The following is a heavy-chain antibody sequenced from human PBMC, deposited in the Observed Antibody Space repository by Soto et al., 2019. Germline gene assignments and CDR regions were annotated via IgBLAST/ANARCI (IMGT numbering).Heavy chain of an antibody. D-gene: IGHD2-2*01. J-gene: IGHJ5*01. V-gene: IGHV1-2*02. CDR1: GYIFTGYY. Sequence: ASVKVSCKASGYIFTGYYINWVRQAPGQGLEWMGWVNPNSGDTSFLQKFQGRVSMTTDTSINTAYMELSRVTSDDTAVYYCARPFCSSNSCHNWFDSWGQGTLVTVSS. CDR2: VNPNSGDT. CDR3: ARPFCSSNSCHNWFDS.